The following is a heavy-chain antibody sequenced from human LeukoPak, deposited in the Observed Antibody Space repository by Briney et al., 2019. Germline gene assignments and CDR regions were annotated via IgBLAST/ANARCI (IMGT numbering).Heavy chain of an antibody. CDR1: GFTFSSYW. V-gene: IGHV3-7*01. J-gene: IGHJ4*02. CDR3: ARVGRGYCSGGSCYEGEFDY. D-gene: IGHD2-15*01. CDR2: IKQDGSEK. Sequence: EPGGALRLSCAASGFTFSSYWMSWVRQAPGKGLEWVANIKQDGSEKYYVDSVKGRFTISRDNAKNSLYLQMNSLRAEDTAVYYCARVGRGYCSGGSCYEGEFDYWGQGTLVTVSS.